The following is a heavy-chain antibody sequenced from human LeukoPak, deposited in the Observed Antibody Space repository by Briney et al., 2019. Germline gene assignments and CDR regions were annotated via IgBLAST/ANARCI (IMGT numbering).Heavy chain of an antibody. CDR2: INWNGGST. CDR1: GFTFGNYG. J-gene: IGHJ3*02. Sequence: GGSLRLSCAASGFTFGNYGMSWVRQAPGKGLEWVSGINWNGGSTGYADSVEGRFTISRDNAKNSQYLQMNSLRVEDTAVYYCARSMGETSGSPPPTDAFDIWGQGTMVTVSS. CDR3: ARSMGETSGSPPPTDAFDI. V-gene: IGHV3-20*04. D-gene: IGHD1-26*01.